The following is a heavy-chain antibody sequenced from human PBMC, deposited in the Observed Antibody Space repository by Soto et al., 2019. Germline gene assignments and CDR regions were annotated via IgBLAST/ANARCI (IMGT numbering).Heavy chain of an antibody. CDR3: ARHQRDDASRKIDC. CDR1: GYSFTSNW. J-gene: IGHJ4*02. Sequence: SGESLKISCQGSGYSFTSNWIGWVRQMPGKGLEWMGIINPADSDIKYSPSFQGQVTISADKSIGTAYLQWSSLKASDTVMYYCARHQRDDASRKIDCWGQGTLVTVSS. CDR2: INPADSDI. V-gene: IGHV5-51*01. D-gene: IGHD3-16*01.